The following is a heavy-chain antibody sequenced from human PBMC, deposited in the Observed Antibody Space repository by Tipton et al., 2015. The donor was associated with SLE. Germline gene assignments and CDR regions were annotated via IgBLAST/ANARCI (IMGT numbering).Heavy chain of an antibody. CDR2: INHSGRS. Sequence: TLSLTCGVYSGSFIGNYWIWIRQSPGKGLEWIGEINHSGRSNYNPSLKSRVTISVDTSKNQFSLKLSSVTAADTAVYYCARLQFIFGGMDVWGRGTTVTVSS. J-gene: IGHJ6*04. CDR1: SGSFIGNY. V-gene: IGHV4-34*01. D-gene: IGHD3-3*01. CDR3: ARLQFIFGGMDV.